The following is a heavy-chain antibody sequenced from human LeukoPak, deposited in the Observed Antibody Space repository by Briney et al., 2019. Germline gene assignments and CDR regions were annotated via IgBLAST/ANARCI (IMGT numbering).Heavy chain of an antibody. CDR2: IYHSGST. D-gene: IGHD1-1*01. CDR1: GGSISSGGYS. V-gene: IGHV4-30-2*01. Sequence: PSETLSLTCAVSGGSISSGGYSWSWIRQPPGKGLEWIGYIYHSGSTYYNPSLKSRVTISVDGSKNQFSLKLCSVTAADTAVYYCARAPAGNLIDYWGQGTLVTVSS. J-gene: IGHJ4*02. CDR3: ARAPAGNLIDY.